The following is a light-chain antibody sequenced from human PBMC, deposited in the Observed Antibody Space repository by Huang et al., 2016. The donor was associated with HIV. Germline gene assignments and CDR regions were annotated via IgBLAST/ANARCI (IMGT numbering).Light chain of an antibody. J-gene: IGKJ4*01. Sequence: EIVLTQSLATLSLSPGERATLSCRASQSVSSSLAWYQQKPGQAPRLLIYDASNRATGIPARFSGSGSGTDCTLTISSLEPEDFAVYYCQQRSNWPLTFGGGTKVDIK. CDR1: QSVSSS. V-gene: IGKV3-11*01. CDR2: DAS. CDR3: QQRSNWPLT.